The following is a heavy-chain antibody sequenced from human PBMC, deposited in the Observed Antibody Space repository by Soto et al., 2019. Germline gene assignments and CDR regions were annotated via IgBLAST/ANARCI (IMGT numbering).Heavy chain of an antibody. V-gene: IGHV4-39*01. D-gene: IGHD6-19*01. J-gene: IGHJ4*02. CDR2: IYYSGST. CDR3: ASGIAVAGKPFDY. Sequence: SSETLSLTCTVSGGSISSSSYYWGWIRQPPGKGLEWIGSIYYSGSTYYNPSLKSRVTISVDTSKNQFSLKLSSVTAADTAVYYCASGIAVAGKPFDYWGQGTLVTVSS. CDR1: GGSISSSSYY.